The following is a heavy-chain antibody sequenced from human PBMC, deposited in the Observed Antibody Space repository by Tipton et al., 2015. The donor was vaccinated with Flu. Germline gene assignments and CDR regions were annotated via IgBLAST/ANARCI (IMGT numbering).Heavy chain of an antibody. Sequence: SLRLSCAASGFIFDDYAMHWVRQAPGKGLEWVSLINWEGTRTYYADSVKGRFTISRDNIKNSLYLQMDSLRAEDTALYYCAKDRGAQIPADVDYWGQGTPVTVSS. D-gene: IGHD3-10*01. V-gene: IGHV3-43D*04. CDR2: INWEGTRT. CDR3: AKDRGAQIPADVDY. J-gene: IGHJ4*02. CDR1: GFIFDDYA.